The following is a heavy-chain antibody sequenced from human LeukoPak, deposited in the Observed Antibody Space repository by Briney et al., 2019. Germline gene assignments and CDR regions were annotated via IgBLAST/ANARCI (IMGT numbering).Heavy chain of an antibody. CDR1: GFTFSSYA. CDR2: ISYDGSNK. CDR3: AREAAYYDSSGYYFDY. D-gene: IGHD3-22*01. V-gene: IGHV3-30*14. Sequence: GSLRLSCAASGFTFSSYAMHWVRQAPGKGLEWVAVISYDGSNKYYADSVKGRFTISRDNSKNTLYLQMNSLRAEDTAVYYCAREAAYYDSSGYYFDYWGQGTLVTVSS. J-gene: IGHJ4*02.